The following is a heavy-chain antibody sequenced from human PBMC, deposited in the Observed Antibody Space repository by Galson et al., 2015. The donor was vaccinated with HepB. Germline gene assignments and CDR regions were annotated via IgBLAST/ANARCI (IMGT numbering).Heavy chain of an antibody. J-gene: IGHJ4*02. D-gene: IGHD3-10*01. CDR1: GFTFSSCA. V-gene: IGHV3-23*01. CDR2: ISGGGGGT. Sequence: SLRLSCAASGFTFSSCAMSWVRQAPGKGLEWVSAISGGGGGTYYADSVMGRFTIFRDNSRNTLYLQMNSLRAEDTALYYCAKDPYHSGTSLFDYWGQGALVTVSS. CDR3: AKDPYHSGTSLFDY.